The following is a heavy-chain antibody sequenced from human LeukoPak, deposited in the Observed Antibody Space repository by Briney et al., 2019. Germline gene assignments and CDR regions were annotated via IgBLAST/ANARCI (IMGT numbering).Heavy chain of an antibody. V-gene: IGHV5-51*01. CDR3: ARRYYSSSSVYYFDY. CDR1: GYRFTSYW. D-gene: IGHD6-6*01. CDR2: IYPGDSDT. J-gene: IGHJ4*02. Sequence: GESLKISCKGSGYRFTSYWIGWVRQMPGKGLEWMGIIYPGDSDTRYSPPFQGQVTISADKSISTAYQQWSSLKASDTAMYYCARRYYSSSSVYYFDYWGQGTLVTVSS.